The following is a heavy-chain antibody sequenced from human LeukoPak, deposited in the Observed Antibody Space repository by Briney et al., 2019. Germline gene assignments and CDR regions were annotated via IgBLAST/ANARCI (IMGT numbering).Heavy chain of an antibody. V-gene: IGHV3-23*01. CDR1: GFTXSSYA. Sequence: GXXXLXCXXSGFTXSSYAXSWVRQAPGKXREWVSAISGSGGSTYYADSVKGRFTISRDNSKNTLYLQMNSLRAEDTAVYYCAKEGYGPNDYWGQGTLVTVSS. CDR3: AKEGYGPNDY. CDR2: ISGSGGST. J-gene: IGHJ4*02. D-gene: IGHD2-15*01.